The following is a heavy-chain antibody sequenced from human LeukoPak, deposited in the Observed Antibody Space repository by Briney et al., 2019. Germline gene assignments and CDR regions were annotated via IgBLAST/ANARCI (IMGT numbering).Heavy chain of an antibody. CDR2: FDPEDGET. CDR1: GYTLTELS. Sequence: GASVKVSCKVSGYTLTELSMHWVRQAPGKGLEWMGGFDPEDGETIYAQKFQGRVTMTEDTSTDTAYMELSSLRSEDTAVYYCATGSPGKRITIFGVVTPFDYWGQGTLVTVSS. D-gene: IGHD3-3*01. V-gene: IGHV1-24*01. CDR3: ATGSPGKRITIFGVVTPFDY. J-gene: IGHJ4*02.